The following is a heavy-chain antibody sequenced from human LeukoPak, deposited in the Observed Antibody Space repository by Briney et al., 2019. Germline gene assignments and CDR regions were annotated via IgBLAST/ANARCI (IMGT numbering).Heavy chain of an antibody. CDR1: GYTFTGYY. V-gene: IGHV1-2*06. Sequence: GASVKVSCKASGYTFTGYYIHWVRQAPGQGLEWIGRINPNSGGTSYAQKFQGRVTMTRDTSISTAYMELSSLRSDDTAVYYCARVGGDDYGDPYAYYFDYWGQGTLVTVSS. D-gene: IGHD4-17*01. CDR2: INPNSGGT. CDR3: ARVGGDDYGDPYAYYFDY. J-gene: IGHJ4*02.